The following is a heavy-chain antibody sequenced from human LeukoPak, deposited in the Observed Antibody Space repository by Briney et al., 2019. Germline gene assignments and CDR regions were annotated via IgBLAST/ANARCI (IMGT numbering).Heavy chain of an antibody. V-gene: IGHV3-48*03. CDR1: GFTFSDYE. CDR3: AKDGYYDSSAYYYVRYFDL. J-gene: IGHJ2*01. CDR2: ISISGTTI. D-gene: IGHD3-22*01. Sequence: GGSLRLSCAASGFTFSDYEMNWVRQAPGKGLEWLSHISISGTTIHYADSVKGRFTISRDNAKNSLYLQMNSLRAEDTAVYYCAKDGYYDSSAYYYVRYFDLWGRGTLVTVSS.